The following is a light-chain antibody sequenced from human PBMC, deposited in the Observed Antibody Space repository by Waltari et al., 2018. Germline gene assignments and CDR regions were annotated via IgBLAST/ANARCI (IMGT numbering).Light chain of an antibody. Sequence: QSALTQPASVSGSPGQSITISCSGSSGAVGMFNLVSWYQQHTCKAPQLIIYHVDDRPSGVSYRFSASKSGHTASLTISGLQPEDEADYYCCSYAGNKWLFGGGTKVTVL. CDR2: HVD. CDR1: SGAVGMFNL. V-gene: IGLV2-23*02. J-gene: IGLJ3*02. CDR3: CSYAGNKWL.